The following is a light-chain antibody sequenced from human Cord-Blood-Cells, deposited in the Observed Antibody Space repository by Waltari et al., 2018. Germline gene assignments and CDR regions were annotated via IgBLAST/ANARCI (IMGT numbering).Light chain of an antibody. CDR3: QQYYSTPIT. CDR2: WAS. Sequence: DIVMTQSPDSLAVSLGERATINCKSSQSVLYSSNNKNYLAWYQQKPGQPPKLLIYWASTRESGVPDRVSGRGSGTDFTLTISSLRAEGVAVYYCQQYYSTPITFGQGTRLEIK. J-gene: IGKJ5*01. V-gene: IGKV4-1*01. CDR1: QSVLYSSNNKNY.